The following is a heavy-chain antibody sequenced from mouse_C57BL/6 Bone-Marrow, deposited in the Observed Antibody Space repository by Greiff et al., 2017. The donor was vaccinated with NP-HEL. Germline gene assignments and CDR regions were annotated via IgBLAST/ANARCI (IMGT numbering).Heavy chain of an antibody. CDR1: GYSITSGYY. J-gene: IGHJ2*01. Sequence: ESGPGLVKPSQSLSLTCSVTGYSITSGYYWNWIRQFPGNKLEWMGYISYDGSNDYNPSLKNRISITRDTSKNQFFLKLNSVTTEDTATYYCAREKNWGITTVFDYWGQGTTLTVSS. CDR3: AREKNWGITTVFDY. CDR2: ISYDGSN. V-gene: IGHV3-6*01. D-gene: IGHD1-1*01.